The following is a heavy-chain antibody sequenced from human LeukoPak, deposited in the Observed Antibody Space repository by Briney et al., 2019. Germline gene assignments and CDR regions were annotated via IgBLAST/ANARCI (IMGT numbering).Heavy chain of an antibody. D-gene: IGHD6-13*01. Sequence: GGSLRLSCTASGFTFGDYAMSWFRQAPGKGLEWVSAISGSGGSTYYADSVKGRFTISRDNSKNTLYLQMNSLRAEDTAVYYCAKDAHVAGIYWGQGTLVTVSS. V-gene: IGHV3-23*01. J-gene: IGHJ4*02. CDR1: GFTFGDYA. CDR2: ISGSGGST. CDR3: AKDAHVAGIY.